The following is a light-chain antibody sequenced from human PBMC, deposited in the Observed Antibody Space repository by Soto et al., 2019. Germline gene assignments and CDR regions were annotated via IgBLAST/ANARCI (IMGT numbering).Light chain of an antibody. V-gene: IGKV1-12*01. J-gene: IGKJ2*01. Sequence: DIQMIQSPSSVSASVGDRVSITCRASQDISTWLAWFQQKPGQAPKLLIYAASNLHTDVPSRFGGSGSGTDFTLTIRGLRPEDFATYYCQQANSFPFTFGQGTRLE. CDR1: QDISTW. CDR2: AAS. CDR3: QQANSFPFT.